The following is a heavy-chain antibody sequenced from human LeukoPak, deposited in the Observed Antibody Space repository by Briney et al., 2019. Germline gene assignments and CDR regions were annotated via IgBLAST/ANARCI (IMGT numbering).Heavy chain of an antibody. CDR2: INHSGST. CDR1: GGSFSGYY. V-gene: IGHV4-34*01. CDR3: ATDYYGSGSDDY. D-gene: IGHD3-10*01. J-gene: IGHJ4*02. Sequence: SETLSLTCAVYGGSFSGYYWSWIRQPPGKGLEWIGEINHSGSTNYNPSLKSRVTISVDTSKNHFSLKLSSVTAADTAVYYCATDYYGSGSDDYWGQGTLVTVSS.